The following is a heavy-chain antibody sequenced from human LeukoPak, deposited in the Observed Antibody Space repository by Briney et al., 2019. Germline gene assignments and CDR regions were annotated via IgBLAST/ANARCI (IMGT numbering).Heavy chain of an antibody. V-gene: IGHV3-30*02. J-gene: IGHJ4*02. CDR1: GFTFSSYG. Sequence: GGSLRLSCAASGFTFSSYGMHWVRQAPGKGLEWVAFIRYDGSNKYYADSVKGRFTISRDDSKNTLYLQMNSLRAEDTAVYYCAKSGEDSSGWLSYFDYWGQGTLVTVSS. CDR3: AKSGEDSSGWLSYFDY. CDR2: IRYDGSNK. D-gene: IGHD6-19*01.